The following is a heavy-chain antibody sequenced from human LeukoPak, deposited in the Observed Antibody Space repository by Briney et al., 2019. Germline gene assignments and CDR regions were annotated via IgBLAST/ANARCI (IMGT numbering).Heavy chain of an antibody. V-gene: IGHV1-2*02. CDR3: ATLLIYDFWSGYHY. CDR1: GYTFTDNH. CDR2: INPNSGGT. D-gene: IGHD3-3*01. Sequence: GASVKVSCRASGYTFTDNHIYWVRQAPGQGLEWMGWINPNSGGTNYAQKFQGRVTMTRDTSISTAYMELSRLRSDDTAVYYCATLLIYDFWSGYHYWGQGTLVTVSS. J-gene: IGHJ4*02.